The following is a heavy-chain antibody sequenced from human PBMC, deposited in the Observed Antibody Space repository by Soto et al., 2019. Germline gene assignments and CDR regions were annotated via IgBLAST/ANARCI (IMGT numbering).Heavy chain of an antibody. CDR2: ISYDGSNK. Sequence: QVQLVESGGGVVQPGRSLRLSCAASGFTFSSYGMHWVRQAPGKGLEWVAVISYDGSNKYYADSVKGRFTISRDNSKNTLYLKMNSLRAEDTAVYCCANRTVVAATLCWGQGTLVPVSS. CDR1: GFTFSSYG. J-gene: IGHJ4*02. D-gene: IGHD2-15*01. V-gene: IGHV3-30*18. CDR3: ANRTVVAATLC.